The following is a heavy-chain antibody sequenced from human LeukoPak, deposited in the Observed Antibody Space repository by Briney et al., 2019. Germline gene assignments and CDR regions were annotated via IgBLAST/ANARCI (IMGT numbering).Heavy chain of an antibody. CDR2: IIPILGIA. CDR3: ARDSSPLEYYYGSGSYPPLDY. V-gene: IGHV1-69*04. D-gene: IGHD3-10*01. CDR1: GGTFSSYA. J-gene: IGHJ4*02. Sequence: SVKVSCKASGGTFSSYAISWVRRAPGQGLEWMGRIIPILGIANYAQKFQGRVTITADKSTSTAYMELSSLRPEDTAVYYCARDSSPLEYYYGSGSYPPLDYWGQGTLVTVSS.